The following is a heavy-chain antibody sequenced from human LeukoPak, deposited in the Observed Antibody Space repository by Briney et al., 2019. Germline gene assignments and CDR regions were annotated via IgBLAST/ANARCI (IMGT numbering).Heavy chain of an antibody. V-gene: IGHV4-61*05. D-gene: IGHD6-19*01. Sequence: SETLSLTCTVSGGSISSSSYYWGWIRQPPGKGLEWIGYIYYSGSTNYNPSLKSRVTISVDMSKNQFSLKLSSVTAADTGVYYCARALAVAGLGHDAFDIWGQGTMVTVSS. J-gene: IGHJ3*02. CDR1: GGSISSSSYY. CDR3: ARALAVAGLGHDAFDI. CDR2: IYYSGST.